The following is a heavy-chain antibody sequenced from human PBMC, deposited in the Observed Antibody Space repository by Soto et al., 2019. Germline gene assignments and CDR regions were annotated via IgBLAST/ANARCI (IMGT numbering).Heavy chain of an antibody. V-gene: IGHV5-10-1*01. CDR3: ARIWSTYDILSGPSYSYYRMDV. D-gene: IGHD3-9*01. J-gene: IGHJ6*02. CDR2: IDPSDSYT. CDR1: GYSFTNYW. Sequence: PGESLKISCEGSGYSFTNYWISWVRQMPGKGLEWMGRIDPSDSYTDYSPSFRGHVTISADKSISTAFVQWSSLKASDTAMYYCARIWSTYDILSGPSYSYYRMDVWGQGTSVTVSS.